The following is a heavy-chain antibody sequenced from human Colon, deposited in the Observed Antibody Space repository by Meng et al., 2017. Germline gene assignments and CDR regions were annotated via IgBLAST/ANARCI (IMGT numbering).Heavy chain of an antibody. CDR3: VRHASGSYESGAFDI. J-gene: IGHJ3*02. V-gene: IGHV5-51*01. CDR2: IYPGDSDT. D-gene: IGHD1-26*01. Sequence: GESLKISCKGSGYSFTSYWIGWVRLMPGKGLEWMGIIYPGDSDTRYSPSFQGQVTISADKSISTAYLQWSSLKASDTAMYYCVRHASGSYESGAFDIWGQGTMVTVSS. CDR1: GYSFTSYW.